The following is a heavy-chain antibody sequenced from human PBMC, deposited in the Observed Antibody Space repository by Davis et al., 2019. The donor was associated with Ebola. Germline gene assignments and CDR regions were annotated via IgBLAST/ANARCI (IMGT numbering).Heavy chain of an antibody. CDR2: INPNSGGT. CDR1: GYTFTGYY. CDR3: ARGGYSSGWYSPQGY. V-gene: IGHV1-2*02. D-gene: IGHD6-19*01. Sequence: ASVKVSCKASGYTFTGYYMHWVRQAPGQGLEWMGWINPNSGGTNYAQKFQGRVTMTRDTSISTAYMELSRLRSDDTAVYYCARGGYSSGWYSPQGYWGQGTLVTVSS. J-gene: IGHJ4*02.